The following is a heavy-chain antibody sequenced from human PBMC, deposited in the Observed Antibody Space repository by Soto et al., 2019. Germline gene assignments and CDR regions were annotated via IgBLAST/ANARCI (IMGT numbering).Heavy chain of an antibody. CDR1: GGSISSYY. J-gene: IGHJ6*03. Sequence: QVQLDESGPGLVKPSETLSLTYTVSGGSISSYYWTWIRQPPGKGLEWLGYISDSGNTNYNPSLKSRVAMSIDTSKRQLSLNLWSLTAADTAVYYCVRGNSGWSPYRSRLFHFYYMDVWGKGTTVTVSS. CDR3: VRGNSGWSPYRSRLFHFYYMDV. V-gene: IGHV4-59*08. CDR2: ISDSGNT. D-gene: IGHD6-19*01.